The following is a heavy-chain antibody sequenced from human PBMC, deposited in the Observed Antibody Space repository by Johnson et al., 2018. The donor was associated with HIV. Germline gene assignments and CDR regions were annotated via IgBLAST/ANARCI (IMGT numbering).Heavy chain of an antibody. V-gene: IGHV3-23*04. D-gene: IGHD3-22*01. CDR3: ARGYYYDSSGYDDAFDI. CDR1: GFTFSSYA. Sequence: VQLVESGGGLVQPGGSLRLSCAASGFTFSSYAMSWVRQAPGKGLEWVSAISGSGGSTYYADSVKGRFTISRDNSKNTLSLQMNSLRAEDTAVYYCARGYYYDSSGYDDAFDIWGQGTMVTVSS. J-gene: IGHJ3*02. CDR2: ISGSGGST.